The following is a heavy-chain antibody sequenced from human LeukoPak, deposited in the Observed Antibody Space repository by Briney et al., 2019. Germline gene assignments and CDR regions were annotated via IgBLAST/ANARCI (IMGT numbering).Heavy chain of an antibody. J-gene: IGHJ4*02. V-gene: IGHV3-21*01. CDR2: ISSSSSYI. D-gene: IGHD3-22*01. CDR3: ARDSGHSYDSSGYYPTDVDY. CDR1: GFTFSSYS. Sequence: PGGSLRLSCVASGFTFSSYSMNWVRQAPGKGLEWVSSISSSSSYIYYADSVKGRFTISRDDAKNSLYLQMNSLRAEDTAVYYCARDSGHSYDSSGYYPTDVDYWGQGTLVTVSS.